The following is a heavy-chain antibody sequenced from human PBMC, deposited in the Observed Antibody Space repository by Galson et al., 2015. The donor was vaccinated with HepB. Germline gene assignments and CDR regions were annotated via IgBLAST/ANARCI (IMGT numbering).Heavy chain of an antibody. CDR2: ISGSGGST. CDR3: AKDKIWDGYNDYYFDY. J-gene: IGHJ4*02. V-gene: IGHV3-23*01. Sequence: SLRLSCAASGFTFSSYAMSWVRQAPGKGLEWVSGISGSGGSTYYADSVKGRFTISRDNSKNTLYLQMDSLRAEDTAVYYCAKDKIWDGYNDYYFDYWGQGTLVTVSS. CDR1: GFTFSSYA. D-gene: IGHD5-24*01.